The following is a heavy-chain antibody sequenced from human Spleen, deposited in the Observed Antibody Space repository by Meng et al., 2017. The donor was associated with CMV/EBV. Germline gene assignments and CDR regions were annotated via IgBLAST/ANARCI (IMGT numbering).Heavy chain of an antibody. CDR3: ARDRDDFWTGYSFY. V-gene: IGHV3-74*01. Sequence: GESLKISCAASGFTFSSYWMHWVRQAPGKGLVWVSRINSDGSSTSYADSVKGRFTISRDNAKNSLYLQMNSLRAEDTAVYYCARDRDDFWTGYSFYWGQGTLVTVSS. D-gene: IGHD3/OR15-3a*01. CDR1: GFTFSSYW. CDR2: INSDGSST. J-gene: IGHJ4*02.